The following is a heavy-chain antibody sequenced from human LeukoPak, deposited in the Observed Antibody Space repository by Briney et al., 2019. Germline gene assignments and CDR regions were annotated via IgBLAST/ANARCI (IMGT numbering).Heavy chain of an antibody. J-gene: IGHJ4*02. CDR1: GFTFSSYS. CDR3: ARPIVVINY. V-gene: IGHV3-48*04. D-gene: IGHD3-22*01. Sequence: GGSRRLACAAAGFTFSSYSMNWVRQAPGEGLEWVSYISSSSSTIYYADFVKGRFTISRGNAKKPLCLQMNSLTAEETAVYYCARPIVVINYWGQGTLITVTS. CDR2: ISSSSSTI.